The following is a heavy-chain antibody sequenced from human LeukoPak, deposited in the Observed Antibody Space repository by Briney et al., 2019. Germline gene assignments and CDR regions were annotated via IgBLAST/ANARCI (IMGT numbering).Heavy chain of an antibody. CDR3: ARGARVGYSSGWSIDY. CDR2: IHHNGNT. D-gene: IGHD6-19*01. V-gene: IGHV4-34*01. Sequence: SETLSLTCAVYGGSFSDYYWSWIRQPPGKGLEWIGEIHHNGNTNYNPSLKSRVTISVDTSKNQFSLRLNSVTAADTAVYYCARGARVGYSSGWSIDYWGQGTLVTVSS. J-gene: IGHJ4*02. CDR1: GGSFSDYY.